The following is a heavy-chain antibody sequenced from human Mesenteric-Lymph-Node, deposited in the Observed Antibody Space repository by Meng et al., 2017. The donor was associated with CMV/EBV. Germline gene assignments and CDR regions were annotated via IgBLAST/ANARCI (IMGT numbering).Heavy chain of an antibody. D-gene: IGHD3-10*01. CDR3: ARDTMVRGVMGSWFDP. Sequence: SIGSVDYSWSWSRQPPGKGLEWIGYIYYSGDTYYNPSLESRVTISVDTSNNQFSLRLSSVTAADTAVYYCARDTMVRGVMGSWFDPWGQGTLVTVSS. J-gene: IGHJ5*02. V-gene: IGHV4-30-4*08. CDR2: IYYSGDT. CDR1: SIGSVDYS.